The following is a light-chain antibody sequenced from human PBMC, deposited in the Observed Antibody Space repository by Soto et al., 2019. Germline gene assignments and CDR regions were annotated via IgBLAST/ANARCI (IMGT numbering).Light chain of an antibody. CDR1: QSVKNY. J-gene: IGKJ4*01. V-gene: IGKV3-11*01. Sequence: EIVLTQSPATLSLSPGERATLSCRASQSVKNYLAWYPQKPGQAPSLLIYDASSRATDIPARFSGSGSGTDFTLTISSLEPEDFATYYCHQRSNWPLTFGGGTQVEIK. CDR2: DAS. CDR3: HQRSNWPLT.